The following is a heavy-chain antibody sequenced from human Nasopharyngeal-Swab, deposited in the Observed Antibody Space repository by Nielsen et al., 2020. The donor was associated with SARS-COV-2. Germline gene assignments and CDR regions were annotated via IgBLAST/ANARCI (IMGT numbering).Heavy chain of an antibody. CDR2: IWYDGSNK. J-gene: IGHJ6*03. CDR3: AGGQDAYYYMDV. D-gene: IGHD2-15*01. Sequence: GESLKISCAASGFTFSSYGMHWVRQAPGKGLEWVAVIWYDGSNKYYADSVKGRFTISRDNSKNTLYLQMNSLRAEDTAVYYCAGGQDAYYYMDVWGEGTTVTVSS. CDR1: GFTFSSYG. V-gene: IGHV3-33*01.